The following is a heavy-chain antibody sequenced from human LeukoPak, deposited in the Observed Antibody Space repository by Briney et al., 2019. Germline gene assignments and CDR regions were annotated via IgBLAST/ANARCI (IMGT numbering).Heavy chain of an antibody. Sequence: GASVKVSCKASGYTFTGYYMHWVRQAPGQGLEWMGWMNPNSGNTGYAQKFQGRVTMTRNTSISTAYMELSSLRSEDTAVYYCARGRRFLEWSVDYWGQGTLVTVSS. CDR3: ARGRRFLEWSVDY. D-gene: IGHD3-3*01. V-gene: IGHV1-8*02. J-gene: IGHJ4*02. CDR1: GYTFTGYY. CDR2: MNPNSGNT.